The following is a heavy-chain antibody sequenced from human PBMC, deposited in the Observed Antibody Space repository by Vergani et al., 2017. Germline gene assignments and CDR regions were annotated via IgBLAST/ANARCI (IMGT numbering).Heavy chain of an antibody. J-gene: IGHJ6*03. D-gene: IGHD4-11*01. CDR1: GGSFTSYH. CDR2: IDHTGRP. Sequence: QVQLQQWGGGLLKPSETLSLTCVVNGGSFTSYHWTWIRQSPGEGLEWVGDIDHTGRPDYNPSLKCRLTMSVDKYRNQFSLTLNSVTATDTAIYFCARVNTETNGHLYYYYYMDVWGQGTAVTVS. CDR3: ARVNTETNGHLYYYYYMDV. V-gene: IGHV4-34*01.